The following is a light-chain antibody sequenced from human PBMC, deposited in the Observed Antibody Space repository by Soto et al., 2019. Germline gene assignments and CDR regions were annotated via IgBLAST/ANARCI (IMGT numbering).Light chain of an antibody. CDR3: QQYNDWPLT. J-gene: IGKJ1*01. CDR2: GAS. CDR1: QSVSTSN. Sequence: ILFTQSPGTLSSSPGERATLSCRASQSVSTSNLAWYQQRPGQAPRLLIYGASRRATGIPDRFSGSGSGTDFTLTISSLQSEDFALYYCQQYNDWPLTFGQGTKVDIK. V-gene: IGKV3-20*01.